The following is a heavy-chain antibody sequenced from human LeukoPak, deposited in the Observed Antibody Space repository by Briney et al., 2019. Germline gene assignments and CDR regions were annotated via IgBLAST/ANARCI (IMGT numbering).Heavy chain of an antibody. Sequence: PGGSLRLSCAASGFTVSSNYMSWVRQAPGKGLEWVSVIYSGGSTYYADSVKGRFTISRDNSKNTLYLQMNSLRAEDTAVYYCAREEWYSSGAFDYWGQGTLVTVSS. D-gene: IGHD3-3*01. CDR1: GFTVSSNY. V-gene: IGHV3-53*01. J-gene: IGHJ4*02. CDR2: IYSGGST. CDR3: AREEWYSSGAFDY.